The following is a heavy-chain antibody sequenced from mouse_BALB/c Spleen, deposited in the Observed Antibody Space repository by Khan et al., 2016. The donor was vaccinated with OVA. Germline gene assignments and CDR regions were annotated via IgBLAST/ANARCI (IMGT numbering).Heavy chain of an antibody. J-gene: IGHJ4*01. Sequence: EVQLQESGPGLVKPSQSLSLTCTVTGYSITSDYAWNWIRQFPGNKLEWMGYISSSGSTNYNPALKSRISTTRDTSKNQFFLQLNSVTTEDTATDYCARDGSRYNYAMDYWGQGTSVTVSS. CDR2: ISSSGST. V-gene: IGHV3-2*02. D-gene: IGHD2-3*01. CDR1: GYSITSDYA. CDR3: ARDGSRYNYAMDY.